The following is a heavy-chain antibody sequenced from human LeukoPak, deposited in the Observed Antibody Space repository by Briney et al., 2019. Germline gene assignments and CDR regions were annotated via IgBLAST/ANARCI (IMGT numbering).Heavy chain of an antibody. D-gene: IGHD1-26*01. CDR1: GDSISSSNYY. V-gene: IGHV4-39*01. CDR2: IYYSGST. J-gene: IGHJ4*02. Sequence: SETLSLTCIVSGDSISSSNYYWAWIRQPPGTGLEWIGSIYYSGSTYYNPSLKSRVTISVDTSKNQFSLRLGPVTASDTAVYYCARRDVGATIDYWGQGTLVTVSS. CDR3: ARRDVGATIDY.